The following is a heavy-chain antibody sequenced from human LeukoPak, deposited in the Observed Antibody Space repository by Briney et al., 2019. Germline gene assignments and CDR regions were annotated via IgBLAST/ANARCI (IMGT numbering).Heavy chain of an antibody. CDR1: GFTFSSYT. CDR3: AKSTVGTFDY. CDR2: ISGSGDNT. J-gene: IGHJ4*02. Sequence: GGSLRLSCAASGFTFSSYTLNWVRQAPGKGLEWVSSISGSGDNTYYAGSVKGRFTISRYNSKNTLYLQMNSLRVEDTAVYYCAKSTVGTFDYWGQGTLVTVSS. V-gene: IGHV3-23*01. D-gene: IGHD7-27*01.